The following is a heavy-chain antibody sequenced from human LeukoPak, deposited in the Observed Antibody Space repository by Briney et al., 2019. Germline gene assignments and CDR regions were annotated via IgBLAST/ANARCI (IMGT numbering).Heavy chain of an antibody. CDR3: ATVGVTLRGSYGLNAFDI. V-gene: IGHV1-69-2*01. D-gene: IGHD1-26*01. CDR1: GFTFTDYY. Sequence: ASVKVSCKASGFTFTDYYMHWVQQARGKGLEGRGRVGPEDGETIYAEKFQGRVSITADTSTDTAYMELRSLRSEDTAVYYCATVGVTLRGSYGLNAFDIWRQGTMVTVSS. CDR2: VGPEDGET. J-gene: IGHJ3*02.